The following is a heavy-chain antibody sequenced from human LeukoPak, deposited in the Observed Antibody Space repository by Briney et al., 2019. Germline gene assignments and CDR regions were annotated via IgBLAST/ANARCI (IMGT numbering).Heavy chain of an antibody. V-gene: IGHV1-8*03. D-gene: IGHD6-13*01. CDR1: GFTFTSYD. Sequence: ASVKLSCAASGFTFTSYDINWVRQATGHGLEWLGWMNLNSGNTGYAQKLQGRVTITSHTSISTAYMELSSLRSANTAVYYCARTAAGTVYYFDFWGQGTLVTVSS. CDR2: MNLNSGNT. CDR3: ARTAAGTVYYFDF. J-gene: IGHJ4*02.